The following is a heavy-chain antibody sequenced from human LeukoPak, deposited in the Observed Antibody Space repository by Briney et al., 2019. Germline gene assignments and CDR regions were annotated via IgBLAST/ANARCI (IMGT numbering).Heavy chain of an antibody. CDR1: GFTFSSYG. Sequence: PGRSLRLSCAASGFTFSSYGMHWVRQAPGKGLEWVALISYDGSNKYYADSVKGRFTISRDNSKNTLYLQMSSLRGEDTAVYYCAKAVTAHPLRNYYYMDVWGKGTTVTVSS. D-gene: IGHD2-21*02. V-gene: IGHV3-30*18. J-gene: IGHJ6*03. CDR3: AKAVTAHPLRNYYYMDV. CDR2: ISYDGSNK.